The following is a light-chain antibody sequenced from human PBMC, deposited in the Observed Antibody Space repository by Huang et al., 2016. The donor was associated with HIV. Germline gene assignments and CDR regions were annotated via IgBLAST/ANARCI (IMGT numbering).Light chain of an antibody. CDR2: FGS. Sequence: IVMTQSPLSLSVTPGEPASISCRSSQSLLHSNGSNYLDWYLQKPGQSPQLLIYFGSNLASGVPDRFNGSESGTDFTLKISRVEAEDVGFYYCMQALQTPRTFGQGTKVEIK. CDR3: MQALQTPRT. CDR1: QSLLHSNGSNY. J-gene: IGKJ1*01. V-gene: IGKV2-28*01.